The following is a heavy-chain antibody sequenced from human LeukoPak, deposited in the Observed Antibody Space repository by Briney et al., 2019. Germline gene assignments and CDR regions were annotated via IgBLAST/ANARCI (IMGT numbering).Heavy chain of an antibody. Sequence: GASVKVSCKASGYTFTSYGISWVRQAPGQGLEWMGRISAYNGNTNYAQKLQGRVTMTTDTSTSTAYMELRSLRSDDTAVYYCARDLPRWELPYRLRFDYWGQGTLVTVSS. CDR2: ISAYNGNT. D-gene: IGHD1-26*01. J-gene: IGHJ4*02. CDR3: ARDLPRWELPYRLRFDY. CDR1: GYTFTSYG. V-gene: IGHV1-18*01.